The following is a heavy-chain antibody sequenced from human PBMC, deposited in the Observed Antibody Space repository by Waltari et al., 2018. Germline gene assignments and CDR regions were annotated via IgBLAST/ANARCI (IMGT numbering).Heavy chain of an antibody. Sequence: QVQLVQSGAEVKQPGASVKVSCKASGYTFRVYHMHWLRQAPGQGLEWMGRRNPETGGSEFAQRFKGRVTMTRDTSMNTAYMDLSGLISDDTAVYYCAIEYAAGRRGYFLDYWGQGALVTVSS. D-gene: IGHD2-15*01. J-gene: IGHJ4*02. CDR1: GYTFRVYH. V-gene: IGHV1-2*06. CDR3: AIEYAAGRRGYFLDY. CDR2: RNPETGGS.